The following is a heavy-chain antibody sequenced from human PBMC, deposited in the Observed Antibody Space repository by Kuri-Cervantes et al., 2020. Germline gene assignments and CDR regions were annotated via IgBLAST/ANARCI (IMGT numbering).Heavy chain of an antibody. CDR1: GGSISSYY. V-gene: IGHV4-59*12. J-gene: IGHJ2*01. D-gene: IGHD4-23*01. CDR3: ARGDYGGNGWYFDL. CDR2: IYYSGST. Sequence: SETLSLTCTVSGGSISSYYWSRFRQPPGKGLEWIGYIYYSGSTNYNPSLKSRVTISVDTSKNQFSLKLSSVTAADTAVYYCARGDYGGNGWYFDLWGRGTLVTVSS.